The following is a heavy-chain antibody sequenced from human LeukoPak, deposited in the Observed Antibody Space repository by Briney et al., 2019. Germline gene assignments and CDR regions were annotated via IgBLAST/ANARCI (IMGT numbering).Heavy chain of an antibody. CDR3: ARDAGEQISRRNHYAMGV. Sequence: SETLSLTCTVSGGSISSYYWSWIRQPPGKGLEWIGYIYYSGSTNYNPSLKSRVTISVDTSNNQFSLKVHHVTAADTAVYNCARDAGEQISRRNHYAMGVWGQGTTVTVSS. J-gene: IGHJ6*02. D-gene: IGHD1/OR15-1a*01. V-gene: IGHV4-59*12. CDR2: IYYSGST. CDR1: GGSISSYY.